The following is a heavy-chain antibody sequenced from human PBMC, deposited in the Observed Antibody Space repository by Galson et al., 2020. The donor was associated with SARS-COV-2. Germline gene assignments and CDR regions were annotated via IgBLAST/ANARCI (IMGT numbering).Heavy chain of an antibody. J-gene: IGHJ4*02. CDR2: IYPGDSDT. Sequence: TGGSLRLSCKGSGYSFTNYWIGWVRQMPGKGLELMGIIYPGDSDTTYSPSFQGQVTISADKSINTAYLQWRTLKAADSAVYYCAKGVRPTAKYYYDYWGQGTLVTVSS. V-gene: IGHV5-51*01. CDR1: GYSFTNYW. D-gene: IGHD5-12*01. CDR3: AKGVRPTAKYYYDY.